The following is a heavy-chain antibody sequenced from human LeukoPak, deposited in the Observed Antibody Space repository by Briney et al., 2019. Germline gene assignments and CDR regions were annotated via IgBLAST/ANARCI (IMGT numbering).Heavy chain of an antibody. CDR3: AGGQTTVTTFKFYYYGMDV. J-gene: IGHJ6*02. Sequence: GSLRLSCTASGFTFSNFAMSWIRQPPGKGLEWIGEINHSGSTNYNPSLKSRVTISVDTSKNQFSLKLNSVTAADTAVYFCAGGQTTVTTFKFYYYGMDVWGQGTTVTVSS. D-gene: IGHD4-17*01. V-gene: IGHV4-34*01. CDR1: GFTFSNFA. CDR2: INHSGST.